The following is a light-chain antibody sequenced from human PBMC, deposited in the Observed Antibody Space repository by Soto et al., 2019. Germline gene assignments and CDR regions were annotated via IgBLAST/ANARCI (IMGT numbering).Light chain of an antibody. J-gene: IGLJ2*01. V-gene: IGLV2-14*01. Sequence: QSALTQPASVSGSPGQSITISCTGTGSDVGFYKSVSWYQHHPGRAPKLIIYEVTNPPSGVSSRFSGSSSANTAALTIGGLRADYEGDYCCPSYSSSSNLVFGGGTMCTVL. CDR3: PSYSSSSNLV. CDR1: GSDVGFYKS. CDR2: EVT.